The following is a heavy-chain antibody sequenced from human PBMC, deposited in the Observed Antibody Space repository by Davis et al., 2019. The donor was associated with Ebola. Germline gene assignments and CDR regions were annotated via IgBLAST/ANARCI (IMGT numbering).Heavy chain of an antibody. D-gene: IGHD6-19*01. CDR3: ARGRHDVMAGNSFDY. V-gene: IGHV4-30-2*01. CDR1: GGSISSGGYS. J-gene: IGHJ4*02. CDR2: IYHSGST. Sequence: PSETLSLTCAVSGGSISSGGYSWSWIRQPPGKGLEWIGYIYHSGSTYYNPSLKSRVTISVDTSKNQFSLKLNSVTAADTAVYYCARGRHDVMAGNSFDYWGQGTLVTVSS.